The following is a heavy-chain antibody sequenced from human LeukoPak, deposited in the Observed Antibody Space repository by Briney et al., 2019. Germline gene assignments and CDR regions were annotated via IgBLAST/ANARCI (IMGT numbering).Heavy chain of an antibody. D-gene: IGHD3-9*01. J-gene: IGHJ4*02. Sequence: ASVKVSCKVSGYILTELSMHWVRQAPGEGLEWMGGFDPEDGETIYAQKFQGRVTMTEDTSTDTAYMELSSLRSEDTAVYYCATDRLRYFDWLLSWGQGTLVTVSS. CDR2: FDPEDGET. CDR1: GYILTELS. CDR3: ATDRLRYFDWLLS. V-gene: IGHV1-24*01.